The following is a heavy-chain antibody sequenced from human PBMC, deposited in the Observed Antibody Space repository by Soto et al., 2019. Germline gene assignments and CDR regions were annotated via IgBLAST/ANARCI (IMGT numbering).Heavy chain of an antibody. CDR3: ARGPYKWNYGNTWSDP. CDR2: INSDGSST. Sequence: GGSLRLSCAASGFTFSSYWMHWVRQAPGKGLVWVSRINSDGSSTSYADSVKGRFTISRDNAKNTLYLQMNSLRAEDTAVYYCARGPYKWNYGNTWSDPWGQGTLVTVSS. CDR1: GFTFSSYW. J-gene: IGHJ5*02. D-gene: IGHD1-7*01. V-gene: IGHV3-74*01.